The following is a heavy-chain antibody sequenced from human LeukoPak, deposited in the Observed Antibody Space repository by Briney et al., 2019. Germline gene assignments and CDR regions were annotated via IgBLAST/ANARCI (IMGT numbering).Heavy chain of an antibody. CDR2: IYYSGST. Sequence: SSETLSLTSTVSGGSISSYYWSWIRQPPGKGLEWIGYIYYSGSTNYNPSLKSRVTISVDTSKNQFPLKLSSVTAADTAVYYCARSQGIGYFDYWGQGTLVTVSS. V-gene: IGHV4-59*01. D-gene: IGHD2-21*01. CDR3: ARSQGIGYFDY. J-gene: IGHJ4*02. CDR1: GGSISSYY.